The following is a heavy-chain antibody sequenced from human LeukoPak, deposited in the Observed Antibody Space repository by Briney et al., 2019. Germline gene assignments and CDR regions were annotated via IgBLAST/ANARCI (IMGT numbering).Heavy chain of an antibody. CDR2: IIPIFGTA. CDR3: TTHTVSGVVTYAFHI. CDR1: GGTFSSYA. J-gene: IGHJ3*02. D-gene: IGHD3-3*01. Sequence: SVKVSCKASGGTFSSYAISWVRQAPGQGHEWMRGIIPIFGTANYAQKFQGRVTITTDESTSTAYMELSSLRSEDTAVYYCTTHTVSGVVTYAFHIWGRGTLVTVSP. V-gene: IGHV1-69*05.